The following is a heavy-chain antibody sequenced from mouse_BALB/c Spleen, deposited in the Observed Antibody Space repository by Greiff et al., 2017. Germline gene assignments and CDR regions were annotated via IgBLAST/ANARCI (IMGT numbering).Heavy chain of an antibody. CDR3: ARAPPYDYDGPWFAY. J-gene: IGHJ3*01. Sequence: VQLQQSGPGLVAPSQSLSITCTVSGFSLTSYGVHWVRQPPGKGLEWLGVIWAGGSTNYNSALMSRLSISKDNSKSQVFLKMNSLQTDDTAMYYCARAPPYDYDGPWFAYWGQGTLVTVSA. V-gene: IGHV2-9*02. CDR2: IWAGGST. CDR1: GFSLTSYG. D-gene: IGHD2-4*01.